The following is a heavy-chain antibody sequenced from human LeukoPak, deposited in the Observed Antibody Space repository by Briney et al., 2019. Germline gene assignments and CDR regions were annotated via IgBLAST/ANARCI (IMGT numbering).Heavy chain of an antibody. Sequence: PGGSLRLSCAASGFTFRTYYMNWVRQTPGKGLEWVSYISPSSGAIHYADSVKGRFTISRDNAKNSLSLQMNSLRAEDTAVYYCARDMGTSSWHAFGNWGQGTLVTVSS. J-gene: IGHJ4*02. CDR3: ARDMGTSSWHAFGN. CDR2: ISPSSGAI. V-gene: IGHV3-48*01. CDR1: GFTFRTYY. D-gene: IGHD6-13*01.